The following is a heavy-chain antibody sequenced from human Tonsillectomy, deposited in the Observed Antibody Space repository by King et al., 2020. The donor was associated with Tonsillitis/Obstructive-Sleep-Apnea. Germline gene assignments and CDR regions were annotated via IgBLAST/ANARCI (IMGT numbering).Heavy chain of an antibody. CDR2: ISWNSGSI. V-gene: IGHV3-9*01. Sequence: VQLVESGGGLVQPGRSLRLSCAASGFTFDDYAMHWVRQAPGKGLEWVSGISWNSGSIGYADSVKGRFTISRDNAKNSLYLQMNSLRAEDTALYYCAKDGLYRNQNWVYYYYMDVWGKGTTVTVSS. J-gene: IGHJ6*03. CDR1: GFTFDDYA. D-gene: IGHD1-14*01. CDR3: AKDGLYRNQNWVYYYYMDV.